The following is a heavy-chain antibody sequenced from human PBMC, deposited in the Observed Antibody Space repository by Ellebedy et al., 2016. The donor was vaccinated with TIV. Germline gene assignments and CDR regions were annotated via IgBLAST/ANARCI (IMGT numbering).Heavy chain of an antibody. Sequence: SVKVSXXASGGTFSSYAISWVRQAPGQGLEWMGGIIPIFGTANYAQKFQGRVTITADESTSTAYMELSSLRSEDTAVYYCARVAVTTGPLDYWGQGTLVTVSS. V-gene: IGHV1-69*13. CDR3: ARVAVTTGPLDY. CDR2: IIPIFGTA. D-gene: IGHD4-17*01. J-gene: IGHJ4*02. CDR1: GGTFSSYA.